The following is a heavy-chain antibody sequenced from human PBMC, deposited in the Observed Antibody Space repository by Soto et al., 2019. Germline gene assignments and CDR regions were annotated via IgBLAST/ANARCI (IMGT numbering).Heavy chain of an antibody. V-gene: IGHV5-51*01. Sequence: GESLKLSGQCYEYSFTDYLIGWVRQMPGKGLEWMGIIYPGDSDTRYSPSFQGQVTISADKSISTAYLQWSSLKASDTAMYYCARRGYSYGYEMDVWGQGTKVTVSS. D-gene: IGHD5-18*01. CDR3: ARRGYSYGYEMDV. J-gene: IGHJ6*02. CDR2: IYPGDSDT. CDR1: EYSFTDYL.